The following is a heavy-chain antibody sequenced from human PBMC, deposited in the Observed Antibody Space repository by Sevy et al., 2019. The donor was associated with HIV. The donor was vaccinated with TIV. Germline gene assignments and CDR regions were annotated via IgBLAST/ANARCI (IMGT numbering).Heavy chain of an antibody. CDR3: ARGLKYYYDSSGVDHFDY. J-gene: IGHJ4*02. CDR2: IYHSGST. V-gene: IGHV4-30-2*01. D-gene: IGHD3-22*01. Sequence: SETLSLTCAVSGGSISSGGYSWSWIRQPPGKGLEWIGYIYHSGSTYYNPSHKSRVTISVDRSKNQFSLKLSSVTAADTAVYYCARGLKYYYDSSGVDHFDYWGQGTLVTVSS. CDR1: GGSISSGGYS.